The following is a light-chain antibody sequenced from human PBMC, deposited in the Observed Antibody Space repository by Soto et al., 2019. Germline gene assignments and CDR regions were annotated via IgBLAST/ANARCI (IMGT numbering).Light chain of an antibody. CDR2: LGS. CDR3: MQALQTPTT. V-gene: IGKV2-28*01. CDR1: QSLLHSNGYNY. J-gene: IGKJ5*01. Sequence: DIVMTQSPLSLPVTPGEPASISCRSSQSLLHSNGYNYLHWYLQKPGQSPQLLIYLGSNRASGVPDRFSGSGSGTDFTLKISSVEAEDVGVYYCMQALQTPTTFGQGTRLEIK.